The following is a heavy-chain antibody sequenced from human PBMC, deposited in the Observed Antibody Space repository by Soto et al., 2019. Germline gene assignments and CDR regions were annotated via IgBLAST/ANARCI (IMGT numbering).Heavy chain of an antibody. CDR3: ARHARSIFGVVKKPYYGMDV. J-gene: IGHJ6*02. D-gene: IGHD3-3*01. V-gene: IGHV5-51*01. CDR2: IYPGDSDT. CDR1: GYSFTSYW. Sequence: PGESLKISCKCSGYSFTSYWIGWVRQMPGKGLEWMGIIYPGDSDTRYSPSFQGQVTISADKSISTAYLQWSSLKASDTAMYYCARHARSIFGVVKKPYYGMDVWGQGTTVTVSS.